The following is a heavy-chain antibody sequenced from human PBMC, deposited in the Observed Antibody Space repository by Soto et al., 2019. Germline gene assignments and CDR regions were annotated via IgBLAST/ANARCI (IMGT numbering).Heavy chain of an antibody. CDR1: GITFGSRA. J-gene: IGHJ6*02. CDR3: ASRSALGYYGSGSYSTPALSSMDV. D-gene: IGHD3-10*01. Sequence: GGSLRLSCVASGITFGSRAMSWVRQAPGEGLEWVSTITDTGGDTKYADSVRGRFTFSRDNSKNTLYLQMNSLRAEDTAVYYCASRSALGYYGSGSYSTPALSSMDVWGQGTTVTVSS. V-gene: IGHV3-23*01. CDR2: ITDTGGDT.